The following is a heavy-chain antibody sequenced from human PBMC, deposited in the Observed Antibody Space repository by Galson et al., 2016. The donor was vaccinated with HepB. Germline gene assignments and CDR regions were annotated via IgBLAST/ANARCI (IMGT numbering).Heavy chain of an antibody. CDR1: GFTVDDYA. CDR2: ISWNSGSI. V-gene: IGHV3-9*01. J-gene: IGHJ3*02. D-gene: IGHD1-7*01. Sequence: SLRLSCAASGFTVDDYAMHWVRQAPGKGLEWVSGISWNSGSIDYADAVKGRFTISRDNAKKYLYLQMNSLSAEDTALYYCVKAATGNTAPDAFDIWGQGTMVTVSS. CDR3: VKAATGNTAPDAFDI.